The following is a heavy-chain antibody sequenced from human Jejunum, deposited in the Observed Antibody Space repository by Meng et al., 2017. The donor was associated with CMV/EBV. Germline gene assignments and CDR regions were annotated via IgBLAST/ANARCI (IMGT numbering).Heavy chain of an antibody. CDR2: LSYDGTNL. V-gene: IGHV3-30-3*02. CDR1: GFNFYNYA. Sequence: QEQLVESGGGVVQPGMSLRLSCAASGFNFYNYAFHWVRQAPGKGPEWVALLSYDGTNLFYADSVQGRFTISRDDSGDTLYLQLNSLTVEDTAVYYCAKILQDTYTAPMDYWGQGTLVTVSS. CDR3: AKILQDTYTAPMDY. J-gene: IGHJ4*02. D-gene: IGHD2-2*02.